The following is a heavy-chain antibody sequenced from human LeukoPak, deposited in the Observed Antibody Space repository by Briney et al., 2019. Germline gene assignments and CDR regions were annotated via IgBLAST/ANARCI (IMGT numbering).Heavy chain of an antibody. J-gene: IGHJ4*02. Sequence: QTGGSLRLSCAASGFTFSSYWMNWVRQAPGKGLVWVSRIASDGSSTTYADSVKGRFSISRDNAKNTLYLQLNSLRVEDTAVYYCARGRPHGNDYWGQGTLVTVSP. CDR3: ARGRPHGNDY. CDR1: GFTFSSYW. CDR2: IASDGSST. D-gene: IGHD4-23*01. V-gene: IGHV3-74*01.